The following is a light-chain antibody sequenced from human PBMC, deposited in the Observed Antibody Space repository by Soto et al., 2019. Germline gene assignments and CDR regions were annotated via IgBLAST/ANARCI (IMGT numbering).Light chain of an antibody. CDR1: SSNIGNNY. CDR2: DND. V-gene: IGLV1-51*01. CDR3: ATLARSLIVGV. J-gene: IGLJ2*01. Sequence: QSVLTQPPSVSAAPGQKVTISCCGSSSNIGNNYVFWYQQLPGTAPKLLIYDNDKRPSGIPDRFSGSKSGTSATLGITGLQPGDEADYYCATLARSLIVGVFGGGTKLTVL.